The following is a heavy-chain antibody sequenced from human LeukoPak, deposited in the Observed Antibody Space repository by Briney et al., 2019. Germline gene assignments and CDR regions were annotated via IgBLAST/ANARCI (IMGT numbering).Heavy chain of an antibody. V-gene: IGHV4-4*07. CDR3: ARVLGDFWSGYFSSFDY. J-gene: IGHJ4*02. CDR2: IYTSGST. Sequence: SETLSLTCTVSGGSISSYYWSWIRQPAGKGLEWIGRIYTSGSTSYNPSLKSRVTMSVDTSKNQFSLKLSSVTAADTAVYHCARVLGDFWSGYFSSFDYWGQGTLVTVSS. CDR1: GGSISSYY. D-gene: IGHD3-3*01.